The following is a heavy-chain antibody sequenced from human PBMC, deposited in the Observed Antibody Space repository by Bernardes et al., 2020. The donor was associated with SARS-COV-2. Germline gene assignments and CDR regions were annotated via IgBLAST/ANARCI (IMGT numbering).Heavy chain of an antibody. Sequence: SGPTLVKPTQTLTLTCTFSGFSLNTSGLGVGWIRQPPGKALEWLALIYWDDDKRYSPSLKNRLTITKDTPKNQVVLTMTNMDPVDTATYYCAHWFGMITRAWFDPWGQGTLVTVSS. CDR3: AHWFGMITRAWFDP. V-gene: IGHV2-5*02. CDR1: GFSLNTSGLG. J-gene: IGHJ5*02. CDR2: IYWDDDK. D-gene: IGHD3-16*01.